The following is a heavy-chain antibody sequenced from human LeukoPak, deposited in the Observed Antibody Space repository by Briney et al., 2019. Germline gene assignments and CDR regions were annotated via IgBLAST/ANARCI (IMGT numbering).Heavy chain of an antibody. Sequence: PSQTLSLTCTVSGGSISSGSYYWSWIRQPAGKGLEWIGRIYTSGSTNYNPSLKSRVTISVDTSKNQFSLKLSSVTAADTAVYYCAREGYSYGSNRFDPWGQGTLVTVSS. V-gene: IGHV4-61*02. CDR1: GGSISSGSYY. CDR2: IYTSGST. CDR3: AREGYSYGSNRFDP. J-gene: IGHJ5*02. D-gene: IGHD5-18*01.